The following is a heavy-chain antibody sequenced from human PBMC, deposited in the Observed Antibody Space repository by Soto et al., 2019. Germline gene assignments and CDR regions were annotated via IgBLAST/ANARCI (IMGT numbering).Heavy chain of an antibody. Sequence: GASVKVSFKTSGYSFTDYKLHWVRQAPGQGLEWMGWVDPNGGGSNSAQKFQGSVTMTWDTSITTAYLDLTRLTTNDTATYFCATWVDYGDFEGFDFWGQGALVTVSS. CDR3: ATWVDYGDFEGFDF. D-gene: IGHD4-17*01. V-gene: IGHV1-2*04. CDR2: VDPNGGGS. CDR1: GYSFTDYK. J-gene: IGHJ4*02.